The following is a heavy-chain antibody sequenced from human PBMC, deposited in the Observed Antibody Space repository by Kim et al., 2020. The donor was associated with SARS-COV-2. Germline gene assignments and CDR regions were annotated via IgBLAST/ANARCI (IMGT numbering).Heavy chain of an antibody. Sequence: GGSLRLSCAASGFTFSTYWMSWVRQAPGKGPEWVASINLDGSQKFYVDSVKGRFTISRDNAKNLLFLQMNTLRPEDTAMYYCARRGYRGYQGNTDYYFDLWGRGTLVTVS. J-gene: IGHJ2*01. CDR1: GFTFSTYW. V-gene: IGHV3-7*03. CDR2: INLDGSQK. D-gene: IGHD5-12*01. CDR3: ARRGYRGYQGNTDYYFDL.